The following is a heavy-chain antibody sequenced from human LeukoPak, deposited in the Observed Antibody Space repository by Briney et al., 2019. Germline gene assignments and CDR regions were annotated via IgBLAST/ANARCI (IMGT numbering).Heavy chain of an antibody. CDR1: GGTFSSYA. Sequence: SGKVSCKASGGTFSSYAISWVRQAPGQGLGWMGGIIPIFGTANYAQKFQGRVTITADESTSTAYMELSSLRSEDTAVYYCARGPNLDFDYWGQGTLVTFSS. CDR3: ARGPNLDFDY. D-gene: IGHD4/OR15-4a*01. CDR2: IIPIFGTA. V-gene: IGHV1-69*01. J-gene: IGHJ4*02.